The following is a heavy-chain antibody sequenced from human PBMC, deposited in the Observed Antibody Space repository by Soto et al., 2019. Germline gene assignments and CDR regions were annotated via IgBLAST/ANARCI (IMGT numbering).Heavy chain of an antibody. J-gene: IGHJ4*02. D-gene: IGHD3-10*02. CDR2: INPNSGGT. CDR3: ARDVRGVTGFDY. V-gene: IGHV1-2*02. Sequence: EASVKVSCKASGYTFTGYYMHWVRQAPGQGFEWMGWINPNSGGTNYAQKFQGRVTMTRDTSISTAYMELSRLRSDDTAVYYCARDVRGVTGFDYWGQGTLVTVSS. CDR1: GYTFTGYY.